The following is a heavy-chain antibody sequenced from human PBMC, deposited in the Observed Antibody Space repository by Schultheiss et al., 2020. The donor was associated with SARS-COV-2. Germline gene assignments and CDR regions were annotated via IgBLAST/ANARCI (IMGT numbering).Heavy chain of an antibody. CDR3: AKGGSSRKNWFDP. J-gene: IGHJ5*02. D-gene: IGHD6-6*01. CDR1: GFTFSSYA. Sequence: GESLKISCSASGFTFSSYAMHWVRQAPGKGLEYVSAISSNGGSTYYADSVKGRFTISRDNSKNTLYLQMNSLRAEDTAVYYCAKGGSSRKNWFDPWGQGTLVTVSS. CDR2: ISSNGGST. V-gene: IGHV3-64*04.